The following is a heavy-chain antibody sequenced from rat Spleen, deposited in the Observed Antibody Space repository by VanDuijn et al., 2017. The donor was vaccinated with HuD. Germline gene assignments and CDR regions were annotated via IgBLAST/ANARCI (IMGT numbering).Heavy chain of an antibody. J-gene: IGHJ4*01. D-gene: IGHD1-11*01. CDR2: ISYSGST. V-gene: IGHV3-1*01. Sequence: QLQESGPGLVKPSQSLSLTCSVTGFSITSHYWGWIRKFPGNKMEWMGYISYSGSTSYNPSLKSRISITRDTSKNQFFLQLNSVTTEDTATYYCARPNYEGFMDAWGQGASVTVSS. CDR3: ARPNYEGFMDA. CDR1: GFSITSHY.